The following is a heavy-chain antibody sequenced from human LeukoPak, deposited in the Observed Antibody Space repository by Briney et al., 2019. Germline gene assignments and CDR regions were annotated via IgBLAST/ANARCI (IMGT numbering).Heavy chain of an antibody. CDR2: ISAYNGNT. CDR1: GYTFTSYG. V-gene: IGHV1-18*01. CDR3: ARNDDFWSGYFLRVGYYYYGMDV. D-gene: IGHD3-3*01. Sequence: ASVKVSCKASGYTFTSYGISWVRQAPGQGLEWMGWISAYNGNTNYAQKLQGRVTMTTDTSTSTAYMELRSLRSDDTAVYYCARNDDFWSGYFLRVGYYYYGMDVWGQGTTVTVSS. J-gene: IGHJ6*02.